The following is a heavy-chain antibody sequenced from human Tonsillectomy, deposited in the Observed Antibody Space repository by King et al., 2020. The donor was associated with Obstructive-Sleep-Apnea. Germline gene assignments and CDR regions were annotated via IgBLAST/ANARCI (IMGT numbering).Heavy chain of an antibody. J-gene: IGHJ6*02. V-gene: IGHV3-9*01. CDR3: ARDLYYGSGSHDYYYGMDV. Sequence: VQLVESVGGLVQPGRSLRISCAASGFTFDDYAMHWVRQAPGKGLEWVSGISWNSGSMDYAGSLTGRFTISREKAKNSLYMQMNRLRAEDTAFYYCARDLYYGSGSHDYYYGMDVWGQGTTVTVPS. CDR2: ISWNSGSM. D-gene: IGHD3-10*01. CDR1: GFTFDDYA.